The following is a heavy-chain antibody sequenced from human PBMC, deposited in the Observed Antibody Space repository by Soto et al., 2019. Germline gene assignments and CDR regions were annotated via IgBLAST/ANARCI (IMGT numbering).Heavy chain of an antibody. CDR2: INPSGGST. Sequence: ASVKVSCKASGYTFTSYYMHWVRQAPGQGLEWMGIINPSGGSTSYAQKFQGRVTMTRDTSTSTVYMELSSLRSEDTAVYYCARGGYYDSSAVPDAFDIRGQGTMVTVSS. J-gene: IGHJ3*02. CDR1: GYTFTSYY. CDR3: ARGGYYDSSAVPDAFDI. D-gene: IGHD3-22*01. V-gene: IGHV1-46*01.